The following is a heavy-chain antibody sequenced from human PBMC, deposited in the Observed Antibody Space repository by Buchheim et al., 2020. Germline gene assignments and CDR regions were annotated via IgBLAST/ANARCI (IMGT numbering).Heavy chain of an antibody. CDR3: ARGPTIAAESTFYFDY. V-gene: IGHV4-34*01. D-gene: IGHD6-13*01. CDR1: GGSFSDYY. J-gene: IGHJ4*02. CDR2: INHSGST. Sequence: QVQLQQWGAGLLKPSETLSLTCAVFGGSFSDYYWSWIRQPPGKGLEWIGDINHSGSTNYSPSLKRRVTISLETSKNQFSLKLSSMTAADTAVYYCARGPTIAAESTFYFDYWGQGTL.